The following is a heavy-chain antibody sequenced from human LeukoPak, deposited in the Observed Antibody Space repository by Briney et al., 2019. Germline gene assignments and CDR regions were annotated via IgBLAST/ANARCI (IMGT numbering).Heavy chain of an antibody. CDR2: INDRGST. CDR1: GGYFSDYS. D-gene: IGHD3-16*01. J-gene: IGHJ4*02. CDR3: ANIVSRLGHLSHDY. V-gene: IGHV4-34*01. Sequence: SETLSLTCGISGGYFSDYSWYWIRQPPGKGLGWIGEINDRGSTNYNPSLKSRVAISADTSKNQFSLRLSSVTAADTAVYYCANIVSRLGHLSHDYWGQGTLVTVSS.